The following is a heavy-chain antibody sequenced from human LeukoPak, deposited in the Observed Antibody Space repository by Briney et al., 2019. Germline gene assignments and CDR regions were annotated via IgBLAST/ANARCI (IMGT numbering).Heavy chain of an antibody. Sequence: PSETLSLTCTVSGGSITGYYWTWIRQPAGKGLEWIGRIYSGGSTNYNHPLKSRVTMSVDTSKNQFSLKLSSVTAADTAVYYCATGRDADSARGYYDMDVWGQGTTVTVSS. CDR2: IYSGGST. V-gene: IGHV4-4*07. CDR1: GGSITGYY. CDR3: ATGRDADSARGYYDMDV. J-gene: IGHJ6*02. D-gene: IGHD5-24*01.